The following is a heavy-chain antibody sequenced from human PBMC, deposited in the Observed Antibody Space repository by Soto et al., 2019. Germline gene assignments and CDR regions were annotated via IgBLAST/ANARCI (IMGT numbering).Heavy chain of an antibody. CDR3: ARVRYYDGSGYNAFNT. CDR2: IYYSGST. D-gene: IGHD3-22*01. Sequence: SETLSLTCTVSGPSISSAGYYWSWIRQHPGKGLEWIGYIYYSGSTYYNPSLKSRVTISVDTSKNQFSLKLSSVTAADTAVYYCARVRYYDGSGYNAFNTWGQGTMVT. J-gene: IGHJ3*02. V-gene: IGHV4-31*03. CDR1: GPSISSAGYY.